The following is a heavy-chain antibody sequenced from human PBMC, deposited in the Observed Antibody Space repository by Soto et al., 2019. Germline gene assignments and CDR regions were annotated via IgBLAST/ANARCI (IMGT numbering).Heavy chain of an antibody. CDR3: ARVMAAVGIFIDT. Sequence: EVQLVESGGDLVQPGGSLRLSCAASGFTVSTSYMTWVRQAPGKGLECVSVIYSGGNTYHEDSVKGRFTISRDNSKNTLYLQMNSLRPEDTAVYYCARVMAAVGIFIDTWGQGTLVTVSS. CDR1: GFTVSTSY. V-gene: IGHV3-66*01. J-gene: IGHJ5*02. CDR2: IYSGGNT. D-gene: IGHD6-19*01.